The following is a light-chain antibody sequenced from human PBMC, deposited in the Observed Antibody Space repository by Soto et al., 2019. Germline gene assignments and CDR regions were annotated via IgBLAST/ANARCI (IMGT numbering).Light chain of an antibody. CDR2: AAS. Sequence: DIQMTQSPSSLSASVGDRVTITCRASQSISSYLNWYQQNPGKAPKLLIFAASSLQSGVPSRFSGSGSGTEFTLTISSLQPEDFATYYCQQSYSTLWTFGPGTKVEIK. V-gene: IGKV1-39*01. CDR3: QQSYSTLWT. J-gene: IGKJ1*01. CDR1: QSISSY.